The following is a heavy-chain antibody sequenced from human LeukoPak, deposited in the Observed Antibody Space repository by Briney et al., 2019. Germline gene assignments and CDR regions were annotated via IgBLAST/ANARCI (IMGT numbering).Heavy chain of an antibody. J-gene: IGHJ3*02. Sequence: GSLRLSCAASGFTFSNALMSWVRQAPGKGLEWGGRIKSKTDGGTTDYAAPVKGRFTISRDDSKNTLYLQMNSLKTEDTAVYYCTTDATIFGVVIDAFDIWGQGTMVTVSS. CDR2: IKSKTDGGTT. V-gene: IGHV3-15*01. CDR3: TTDATIFGVVIDAFDI. CDR1: GFTFSNAL. D-gene: IGHD3-3*01.